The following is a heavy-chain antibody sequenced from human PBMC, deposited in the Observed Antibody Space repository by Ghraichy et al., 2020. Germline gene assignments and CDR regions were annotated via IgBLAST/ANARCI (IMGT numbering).Heavy chain of an antibody. J-gene: IGHJ5*02. CDR1: GFTFSNAW. CDR2: IKSKTDGGTT. D-gene: IGHD2-15*01. CDR3: TTLGGVVAARDWFDP. Sequence: GGLRLSCAASGFTFSNAWMSWVRQAPGKGLEWVGRIKSKTDGGTTDYAAPVKGRFTISRDDSKNTLYLQMNSLKTEDTAVYYCTTLGGVVAARDWFDPWGQGTLVTVSS. V-gene: IGHV3-15*01.